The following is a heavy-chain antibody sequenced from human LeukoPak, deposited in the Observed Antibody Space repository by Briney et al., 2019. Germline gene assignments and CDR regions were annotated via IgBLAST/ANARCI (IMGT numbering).Heavy chain of an antibody. Sequence: SETLSLTCAVSGYSISSGYYWGWIRQPPGKGLEWIGSIYHSGSTYYNPSLKSRVTISVDTSKNQFSLKLSSVTAADTAVYYCAMLTRKIDYWGQGTPVTVSS. D-gene: IGHD3-16*01. CDR2: IYHSGST. CDR1: GYSISSGYY. CDR3: AMLTRKIDY. J-gene: IGHJ4*02. V-gene: IGHV4-38-2*01.